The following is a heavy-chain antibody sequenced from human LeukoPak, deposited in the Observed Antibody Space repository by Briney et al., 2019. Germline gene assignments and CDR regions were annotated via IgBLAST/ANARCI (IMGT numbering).Heavy chain of an antibody. D-gene: IGHD5-12*01. CDR2: INHSGST. CDR1: GGSFSGYY. Sequence: SETLSLTCAVFGGSFSGYYWSWIRQPPGKGLEWIGEINHSGSTNYNPSLKSRVTISVDTSKNQFSLKLSSVTAADTAVYYCARLREYSGYDYYYYYYYMDVWGKGTTVTVSS. J-gene: IGHJ6*03. CDR3: ARLREYSGYDYYYYYYYMDV. V-gene: IGHV4-34*01.